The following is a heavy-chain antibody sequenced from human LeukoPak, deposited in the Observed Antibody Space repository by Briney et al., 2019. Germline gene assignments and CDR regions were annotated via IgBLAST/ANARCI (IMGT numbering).Heavy chain of an antibody. CDR2: IKQDGSEK. J-gene: IGHJ1*01. CDR3: ANYYYDRSGYYYVEYFQH. Sequence: GRSLRLSCAASGFTFSSYWMSWVRQAPGKGLEWVANIKQDGSEKYYVDSVKGRFTISRDNSRDTVYLQMNSLRAEDTAVYYCANYYYDRSGYYYVEYFQHWGQGTLVTVSS. V-gene: IGHV3-7*03. D-gene: IGHD3-22*01. CDR1: GFTFSSYW.